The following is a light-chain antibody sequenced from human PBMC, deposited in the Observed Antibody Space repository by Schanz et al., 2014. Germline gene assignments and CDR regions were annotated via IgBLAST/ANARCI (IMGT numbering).Light chain of an antibody. Sequence: DIQMTQSPSTLSAFVGDRVTITCRASQSISSWLAWYQQKPGKAPNLLIYKASNLESGVPSRFSGSGSGTDFTLTISSLQPEDFATYYCQQSYSTSWTFGQGTKVEIK. CDR1: QSISSW. CDR3: QQSYSTSWT. CDR2: KAS. V-gene: IGKV1-5*03. J-gene: IGKJ1*01.